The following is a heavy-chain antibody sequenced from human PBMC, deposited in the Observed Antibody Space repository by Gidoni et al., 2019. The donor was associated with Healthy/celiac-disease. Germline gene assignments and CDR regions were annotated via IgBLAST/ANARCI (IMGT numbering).Heavy chain of an antibody. J-gene: IGHJ4*02. CDR2: ICSSGRPI. CDR3: ARDRDYGDYCDY. Sequence: QVQLVESGGGLVKPGGSLRISCAASGFTFSDYDMSWNRQAPGKGLECVSYICSSGRPIYSADSVTGRFTISRDNAKNSLYLQMNSLRAEDTAVYYCARDRDYGDYCDYWGQGTLVTVSS. D-gene: IGHD4-17*01. CDR1: GFTFSDYD. V-gene: IGHV3-11*01.